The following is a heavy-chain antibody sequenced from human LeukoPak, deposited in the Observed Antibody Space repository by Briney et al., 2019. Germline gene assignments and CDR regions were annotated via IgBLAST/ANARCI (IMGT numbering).Heavy chain of an antibody. CDR2: ISAYNGNT. CDR1: GDTFTSYG. CDR3: ARPRSSGWYCDY. V-gene: IGHV1-18*01. D-gene: IGHD6-19*01. Sequence: GASVKVSCKASGDTFTSYGIRWVRQAPGQGLEWMGWISAYNGNTNYAQKLQGRVTMTTDTSTSTAYMELRSLRSDDTAVYYCARPRSSGWYCDYWGQGTLVTVSS. J-gene: IGHJ4*02.